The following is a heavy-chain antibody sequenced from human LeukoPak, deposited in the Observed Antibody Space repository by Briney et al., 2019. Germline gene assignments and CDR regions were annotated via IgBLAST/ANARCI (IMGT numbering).Heavy chain of an antibody. CDR3: ARAGNYRFDY. Sequence: GGSLRLSCACSGFTFSSSWLHWVRQAPGEGLVWVSRMNGDGSSTDYADSVKGRFTISRDNAKNTLYLQMKSLGAEDTAVYYCARAGNYRFDYWGQGTLVTVSS. J-gene: IGHJ4*02. D-gene: IGHD1-7*01. V-gene: IGHV3-74*01. CDR1: GFTFSSSW. CDR2: MNGDGSST.